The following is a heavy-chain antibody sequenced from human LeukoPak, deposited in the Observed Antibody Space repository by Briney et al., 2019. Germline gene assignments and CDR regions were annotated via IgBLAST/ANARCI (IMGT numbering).Heavy chain of an antibody. D-gene: IGHD3-22*01. J-gene: IGHJ6*02. Sequence: GRSLRLSCAASGFTFYDYAMRWVRQAPGKGLEWVSGISWNSGSIGYADSVRGRFTISRDSAKNSLYLQMNSLRAEDTALYYCAKVGSEYYYDSSGPYGMDVWGQGTTVTVFS. CDR3: AKVGSEYYYDSSGPYGMDV. CDR1: GFTFYDYA. CDR2: ISWNSGSI. V-gene: IGHV3-9*01.